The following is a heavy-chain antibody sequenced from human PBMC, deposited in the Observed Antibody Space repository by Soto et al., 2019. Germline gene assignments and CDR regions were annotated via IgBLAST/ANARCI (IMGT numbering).Heavy chain of an antibody. V-gene: IGHV1-2*02. Sequence: QVQLVQSGADVKKPGASVKVSCQASGYTFTAYYIHWVRQAPGQGLEWMGWINPNSGGTHYALKFLGRVTMTGDTSLSTADMELTSLRSDDTAVYYCARTNIRGNYFYSLDVWGQGTTVTVSS. J-gene: IGHJ6*02. CDR1: GYTFTAYY. D-gene: IGHD3-16*01. CDR3: ARTNIRGNYFYSLDV. CDR2: INPNSGGT.